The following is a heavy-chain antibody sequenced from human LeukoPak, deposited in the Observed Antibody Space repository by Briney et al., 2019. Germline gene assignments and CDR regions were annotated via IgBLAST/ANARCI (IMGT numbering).Heavy chain of an antibody. V-gene: IGHV4-59*01. J-gene: IGHJ4*02. CDR3: ARDLGLSSGWYYFDY. Sequence: SETLSLTRTGWGGFNRSYYWRWIRQPPARGREGMGYIYYNWCTNHNPSLKSQGPISVDTSKNQFSLRLSSVTAADTAVYYCARDLGLSSGWYYFDYWGQGTLVTVSS. CDR1: GGFNRSYY. CDR2: IYYNWCT. D-gene: IGHD6-19*01.